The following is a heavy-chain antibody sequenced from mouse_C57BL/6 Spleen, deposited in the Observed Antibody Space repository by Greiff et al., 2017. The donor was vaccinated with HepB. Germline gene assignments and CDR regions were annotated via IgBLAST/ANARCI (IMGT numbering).Heavy chain of an antibody. D-gene: IGHD2-4*01. CDR2: INPGSGGT. J-gene: IGHJ2*01. V-gene: IGHV1-54*01. Sequence: VQLQQSGAELVRPGTSVKVSCKASGYAFTNYLIEWVKQRPGQGLEWIGVINPGSGGTNYNEKFKGKATLTADKSSSTAYMQLSSLTSEDSAVYFCARGGFYDYDEDYWGQSTTLTVSS. CDR1: GYAFTNYL. CDR3: ARGGFYDYDEDY.